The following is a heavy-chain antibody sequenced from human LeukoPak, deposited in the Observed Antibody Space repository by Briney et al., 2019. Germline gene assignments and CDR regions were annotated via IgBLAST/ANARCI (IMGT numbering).Heavy chain of an antibody. D-gene: IGHD3-22*01. V-gene: IGHV5-51*01. J-gene: IGHJ6*03. CDR2: IYPDDSDT. Sequence: GESLNTSCKGSGYSFTSYWLGWVRQMPGKGLEWMGIIYPDDSDTRYSPSFQGQVTISADTSISTASLQWSSLKASDTAMYYCARQGDSSGYYYVPYYDYMDIWGKGTTVTVSS. CDR1: GYSFTSYW. CDR3: ARQGDSSGYYYVPYYDYMDI.